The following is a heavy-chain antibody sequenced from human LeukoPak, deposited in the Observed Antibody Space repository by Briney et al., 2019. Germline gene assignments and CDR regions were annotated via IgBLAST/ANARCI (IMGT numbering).Heavy chain of an antibody. Sequence: SVKVSCKASGYTFTSYGISWVRQAPGQGLEWMGGIIPIFGTANYAQKFQGRVTITADESTSTAYMELSSLRSEDTAVYYCARDRSGTTDYYYYGMDVWGQGTTVTVSS. J-gene: IGHJ6*02. CDR3: ARDRSGTTDYYYYGMDV. CDR1: GYTFTSYG. D-gene: IGHD1-7*01. V-gene: IGHV1-69*13. CDR2: IIPIFGTA.